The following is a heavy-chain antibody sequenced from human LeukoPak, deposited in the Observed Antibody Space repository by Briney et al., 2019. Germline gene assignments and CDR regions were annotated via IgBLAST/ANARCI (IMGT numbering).Heavy chain of an antibody. CDR3: AKVVPTYGDYVSCFDY. V-gene: IGHV3-30*02. D-gene: IGHD4-17*01. CDR1: GFTFSSYG. CDR2: IRYDGSNK. Sequence: PGGSLRLSCAASGFTFSSYGMHWVRQAPGKGLEWVAFIRYDGSNKYYADSVKGRFTISRDNSKNTLYLQMNSLRAEDTAVYYCAKVVPTYGDYVSCFDYWGQGTLVTVSS. J-gene: IGHJ4*02.